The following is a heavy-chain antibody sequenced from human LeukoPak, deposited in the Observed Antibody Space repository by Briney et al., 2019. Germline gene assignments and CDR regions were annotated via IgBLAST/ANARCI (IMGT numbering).Heavy chain of an antibody. CDR2: IIPIFGTA. CDR3: ARVGYSSVNPDY. V-gene: IGHV1-69*05. Sequence: SVKVSCKASGGTFSSYAISWVRQAPGQGLEWMGGIIPIFGTANYAQKFQGRVTITTDESTSTAYMELSSLRSEDTAVYYCARVGYSSVNPDYWGQGTLVTVSS. CDR1: GGTFSSYA. J-gene: IGHJ4*02. D-gene: IGHD6-19*01.